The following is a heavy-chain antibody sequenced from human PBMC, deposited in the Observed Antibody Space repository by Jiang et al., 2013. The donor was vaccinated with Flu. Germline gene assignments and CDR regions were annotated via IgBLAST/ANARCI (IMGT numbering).Heavy chain of an antibody. Sequence: SGAEVKKPGASVKVSCKASGYTFTSYYMHWVRQAPGQGLEWMGIINPSGGSTSYAQKFQGRVTMTRDTSTSTVYMELSSLRSEDTAVYYCARDYYDSSGYYPEYFQHWGQGTLVTVSS. D-gene: IGHD3-22*01. J-gene: IGHJ1*01. CDR3: ARDYYDSSGYYPEYFQH. CDR1: GYTFTSYY. V-gene: IGHV1-46*01. CDR2: INPSGGST.